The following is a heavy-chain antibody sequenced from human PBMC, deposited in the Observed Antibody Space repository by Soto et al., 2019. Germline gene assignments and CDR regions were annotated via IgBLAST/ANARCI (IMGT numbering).Heavy chain of an antibody. CDR3: ARHNYGSGSTYFDY. Sequence: PSETLSLTCTVSGGSINGTNYYWSWIRQPPGKGLEWIGYIYYSGSTNYNPSLKSRVTISVDTSKNQFSLKLNSMTAADTAVYYCARHNYGSGSTYFDYWGQGTLVTVSS. V-gene: IGHV4-61*05. CDR2: IYYSGST. J-gene: IGHJ4*02. D-gene: IGHD3-10*01. CDR1: GGSINGTNYY.